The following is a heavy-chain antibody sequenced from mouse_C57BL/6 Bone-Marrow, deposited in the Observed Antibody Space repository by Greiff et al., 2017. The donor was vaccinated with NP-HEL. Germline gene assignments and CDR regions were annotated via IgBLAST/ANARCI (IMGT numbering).Heavy chain of an antibody. J-gene: IGHJ2*01. CDR2: IRLKSDNYAT. CDR1: GFTFSNYW. D-gene: IGHD4-1*01. V-gene: IGHV6-3*01. CDR3: TEVAGTTLNYFDY. Sequence: EVKLVESGGGLVQPGGSMKLSCVASGFTFSNYWMNWVRQSPEKGLEWVAQIRLKSDNYATHYAESVKGRFTISRDDSKSRVYLQMNNLRAEDTGIYYCTEVAGTTLNYFDYWGQGTTLTVSS.